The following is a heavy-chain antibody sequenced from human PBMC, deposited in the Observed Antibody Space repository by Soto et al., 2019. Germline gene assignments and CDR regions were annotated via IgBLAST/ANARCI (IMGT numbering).Heavy chain of an antibody. D-gene: IGHD3-16*01. V-gene: IGHV3-9*01. Sequence: SSVFSVSTVEISAVAWVRQVPGKGLEWVSGIFWVGGGTGYADSVKGRFTISRDRAKNSLSLQMNSLRIEDTAVYYCRNELSPGGLESWGQRPLLTV. CDR3: RNELSPGGLES. CDR2: IFWVGGGT. CDR1: VSTVEISA. J-gene: IGHJ5*02.